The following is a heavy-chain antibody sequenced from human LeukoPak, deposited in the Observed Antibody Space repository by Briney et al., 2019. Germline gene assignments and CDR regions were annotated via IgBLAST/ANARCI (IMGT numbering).Heavy chain of an antibody. Sequence: AGGSLRLSCAASGFTFSDCWMTWVRQAPGKGLEWVANIKQDGSEKYYVDSVKGRFTISRDNAKSSLFLQMNSLRAEDTAVYYCARAMLRERDYYYGMDVWGQGTTVTVSS. D-gene: IGHD3-10*01. CDR1: GFTFSDCW. CDR2: IKQDGSEK. J-gene: IGHJ6*02. CDR3: ARAMLRERDYYYGMDV. V-gene: IGHV3-7*02.